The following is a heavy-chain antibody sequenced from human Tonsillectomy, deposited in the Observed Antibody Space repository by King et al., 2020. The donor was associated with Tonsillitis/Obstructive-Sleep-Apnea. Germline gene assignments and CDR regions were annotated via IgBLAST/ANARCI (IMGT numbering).Heavy chain of an antibody. D-gene: IGHD3-10*01. J-gene: IGHJ4*02. CDR3: AKDRGIRRSFDQ. CDR2: ILWNSGII. Sequence: VQLVESGGALVQPGRSLRLSCAASGFTFDEYAMHWVRQAPGKGLEWVSGILWNSGIIGYADSVKGRFTISRDNTKNSLYLQMNSLRVEDTALYYCAKDRGIRRSFDQWGQGTLVTVSS. CDR1: GFTFDEYA. V-gene: IGHV3-9*01.